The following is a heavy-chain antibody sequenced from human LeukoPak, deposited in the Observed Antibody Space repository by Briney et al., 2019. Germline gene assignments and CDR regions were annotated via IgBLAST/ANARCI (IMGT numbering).Heavy chain of an antibody. Sequence: GASVKVSCKASGYTFTGYYMHWVRQAPGQGLEWMGWINPNSGGTNYAQKFQGRVTMTRDTSISTAYMELSRLRSDDTAVYYCARDREDSSGYYYVSWLDPWGQGTLVTVSS. CDR1: GYTFTGYY. CDR2: INPNSGGT. CDR3: ARDREDSSGYYYVSWLDP. D-gene: IGHD3-22*01. J-gene: IGHJ5*02. V-gene: IGHV1-2*02.